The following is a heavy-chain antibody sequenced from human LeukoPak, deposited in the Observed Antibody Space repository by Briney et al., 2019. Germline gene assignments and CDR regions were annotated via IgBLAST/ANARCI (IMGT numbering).Heavy chain of an antibody. Sequence: TGGSLRLSCAASGFTFDDYAMHWVRQAPGKGLEWVSLISWDGGSTYYADSVKGRFTISRDNSKNSLYLQMSSLRAEDTALYYCAKERDSGWYYYFDYWGQGTLVTVSS. V-gene: IGHV3-43D*03. J-gene: IGHJ4*02. CDR1: GFTFDDYA. CDR2: ISWDGGST. D-gene: IGHD6-19*01. CDR3: AKERDSGWYYYFDY.